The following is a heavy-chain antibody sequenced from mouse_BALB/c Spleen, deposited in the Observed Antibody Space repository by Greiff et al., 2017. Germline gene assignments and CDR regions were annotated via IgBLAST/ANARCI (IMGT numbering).Heavy chain of an antibody. J-gene: IGHJ4*01. D-gene: IGHD2-1*01. CDR3: ARGRSYYGNYEGMDY. Sequence: EVHLVESGGGLVKPGGSLKLSCAASGFTFSSYAMSWVRQSPEKRLEWVAEISSGGSYTYYPDTVTGRFTISRDNAKNTLYLEMSSLRSEDTAMYYCARGRSYYGNYEGMDYWGQGTSVTVSS. CDR1: GFTFSSYA. V-gene: IGHV5-9-4*01. CDR2: ISSGGSYT.